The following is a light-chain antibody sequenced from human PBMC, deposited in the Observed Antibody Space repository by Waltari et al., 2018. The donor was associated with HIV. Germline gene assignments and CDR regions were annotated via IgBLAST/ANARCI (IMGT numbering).Light chain of an antibody. Sequence: EVVMTQSPASLSVSPGERVTLSCRASQSVSNNVAWYQQRPGQAPRLLLFGASTRPTGIPSRFRGSWVWKEFSLGNPRLAAEDFAVYFCQHYETWPPSITFGQGTRLEIK. CDR2: GAS. CDR3: QHYETWPPSIT. CDR1: QSVSNN. V-gene: IGKV3-15*01. J-gene: IGKJ5*01.